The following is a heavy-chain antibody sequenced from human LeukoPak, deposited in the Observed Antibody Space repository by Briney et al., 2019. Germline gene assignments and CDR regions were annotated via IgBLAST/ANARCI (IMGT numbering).Heavy chain of an antibody. Sequence: GESLKISCKGSGYSFTSYWIGWVRQMPGKGLECMGIIYPGDSDTRYSPSFQGQVTISADKSISTAYLQWSSLKASDTAMYYCARASSSWYVWFDPWGQGTLVTVSS. CDR2: IYPGDSDT. V-gene: IGHV5-51*01. CDR3: ARASSSWYVWFDP. D-gene: IGHD6-13*01. CDR1: GYSFTSYW. J-gene: IGHJ5*02.